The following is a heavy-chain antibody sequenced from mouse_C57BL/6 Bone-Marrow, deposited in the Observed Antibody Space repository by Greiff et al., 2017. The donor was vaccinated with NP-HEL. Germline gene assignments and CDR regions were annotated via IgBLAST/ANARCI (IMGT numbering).Heavy chain of an antibody. V-gene: IGHV1-74*01. CDR1: GYTFTSYW. Sequence: QVQLQQPGADLVKPGASVKVSCKASGYTFTSYWMHWVKQRPGQGLEWIGRIHPSDSDTNYNQKFKGKATLTVDKSSSTAYMQLSSLTSEDSAVYYCAIPSTMVTTGYYYAMDYWGQGTSVTVSS. J-gene: IGHJ4*01. D-gene: IGHD2-2*01. CDR3: AIPSTMVTTGYYYAMDY. CDR2: IHPSDSDT.